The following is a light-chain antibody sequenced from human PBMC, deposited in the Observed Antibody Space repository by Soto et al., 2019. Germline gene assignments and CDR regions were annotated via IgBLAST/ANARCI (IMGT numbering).Light chain of an antibody. J-gene: IGLJ1*01. CDR1: SSDVGAHNF. CDR3: NSYTSSNTYV. V-gene: IGLV2-14*01. CDR2: EVS. Sequence: QSALTQPASVSGSPGQAITISCSGSSSDVGAHNFVSWYQHHPGKAPKLMIYEVSNRPSGVSNRFSGSKSGNTASLTISGLQADDEADYYCNSYTSSNTYVFGSGTKVTV.